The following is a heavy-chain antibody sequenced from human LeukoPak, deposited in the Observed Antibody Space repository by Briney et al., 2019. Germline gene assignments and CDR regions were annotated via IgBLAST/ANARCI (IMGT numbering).Heavy chain of an antibody. CDR2: IKQDGSEE. J-gene: IGHJ4*02. CDR3: ARWEGNGYYFDY. V-gene: IGHV3-7*01. Sequence: GGSLRLSCAASGFTFSSFWMSWVRQAPGKGLEWVANIKQDGSEEYYVDSVKGRFTISRDNGKNSLYLQMNSLRAEDTAVYYCARWEGNGYYFDYRGQGTLVTVSS. CDR1: GFTFSSFW. D-gene: IGHD3-22*01.